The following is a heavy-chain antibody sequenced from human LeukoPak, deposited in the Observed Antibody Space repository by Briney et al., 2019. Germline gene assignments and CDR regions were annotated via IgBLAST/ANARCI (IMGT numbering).Heavy chain of an antibody. CDR1: GYTFTSYA. CDR3: YGYCSSTSCYGRMVRAID. D-gene: IGHD2-2*03. V-gene: IGHV1-69*13. J-gene: IGHJ4*02. Sequence: GASVKVSCKASGYTFTSYAISWVRQAPGQGLEWMGGIIPIFGTANYAQKFQGRVTITADESTSTAYMELSSLRSEDTAVYYCYGYCSSTSCYGRMVRAIDWGQGTLVTVSS. CDR2: IIPIFGTA.